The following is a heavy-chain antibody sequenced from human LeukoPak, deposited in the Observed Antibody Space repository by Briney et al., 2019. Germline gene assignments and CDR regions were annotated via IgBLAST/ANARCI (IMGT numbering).Heavy chain of an antibody. D-gene: IGHD4-17*01. Sequence: ASETLSLTCTVSGGSISISSYYWGWIRQPPGKGLEWIGSIYYSGSTYYNPSLKSRVTMSVDTSKNQFSLNLKSVTAADTALYYCARDIGTEATVTTLFDYWGQGTLVTVSS. CDR3: ARDIGTEATVTTLFDY. V-gene: IGHV4-39*07. J-gene: IGHJ4*02. CDR2: IYYSGST. CDR1: GGSISISSYY.